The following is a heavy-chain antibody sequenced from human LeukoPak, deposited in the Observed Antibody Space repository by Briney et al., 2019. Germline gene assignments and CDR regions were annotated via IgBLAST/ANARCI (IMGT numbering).Heavy chain of an antibody. CDR2: ISGSGGST. CDR3: AKPIQLWSPFDY. J-gene: IGHJ4*02. Sequence: GGSLRLSCVASGFTFSNYAMSWVRQAPGKGLEWVSAISGSGGSTYYADSVKGRSTISRDNPKNTLYLQMNSLRSEDTAVYYCAKPIQLWSPFDYWGQGTLVTVSS. CDR1: GFTFSNYA. V-gene: IGHV3-23*01. D-gene: IGHD5-18*01.